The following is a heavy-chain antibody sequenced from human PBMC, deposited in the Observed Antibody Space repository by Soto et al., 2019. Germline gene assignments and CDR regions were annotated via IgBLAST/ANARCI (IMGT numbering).Heavy chain of an antibody. CDR3: ARVRTYYYDSRGPPPPSGGMDV. CDR1: GFTFSSYG. Sequence: QVQLVESGGGVVQPGRSLRLSCAASGFTFSSYGMHWVRQAPGKGLEWVAVIWYDGSNKYYADSVKGRFTISRDNSKKTLYLQMNSLRAEDTAVYYWARVRTYYYDSRGPPPPSGGMDVWGQGTTVTVSS. D-gene: IGHD3-22*01. CDR2: IWYDGSNK. J-gene: IGHJ6*02. V-gene: IGHV3-33*01.